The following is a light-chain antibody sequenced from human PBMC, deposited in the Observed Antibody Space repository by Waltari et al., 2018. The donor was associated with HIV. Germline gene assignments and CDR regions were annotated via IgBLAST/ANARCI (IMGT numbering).Light chain of an antibody. V-gene: IGKV1-8*01. Sequence: IQMTQSPSTLSASVGDRVTITCRASQGISSYLAWYQQKPGKAPKLLIYAASTLQSGVPSRFSGSGSGTDFTLTISCLQSEDFATYYCQQYYSYPPTFGPGTKVDIK. CDR3: QQYYSYPPT. CDR1: QGISSY. J-gene: IGKJ3*01. CDR2: AAS.